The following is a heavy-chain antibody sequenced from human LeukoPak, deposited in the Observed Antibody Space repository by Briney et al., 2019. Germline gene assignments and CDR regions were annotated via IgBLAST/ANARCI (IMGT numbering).Heavy chain of an antibody. J-gene: IGHJ5*02. Sequence: GASVKVSCMASGGTFSSYAISWVRQAPGQGLEWMGGIIPIFGTANYAQKFQGRVTITADESTSTAYMELSSLRSEDTAVYYCARDGTAMVGVPRYNWFDPWGQGTLVTVSS. CDR2: IIPIFGTA. D-gene: IGHD5-18*01. V-gene: IGHV1-69*13. CDR3: ARDGTAMVGVPRYNWFDP. CDR1: GGTFSSYA.